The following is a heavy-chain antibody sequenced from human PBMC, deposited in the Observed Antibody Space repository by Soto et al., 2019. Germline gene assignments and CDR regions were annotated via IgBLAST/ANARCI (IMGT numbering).Heavy chain of an antibody. J-gene: IGHJ6*01. CDR1: GFSLSNARLG. D-gene: IGHD3-22*01. CDR3: SRMLAVNYCDYNVDV. Sequence: QVTLKESGPVLVKPTETLPLTCTVSGFSLSNARLGVSWIRQPPGQALEWLAHIFSSDEKSYTRSLKGRVTLPKDTANSQGVLTMTYVDPVDTATYCCSRMLAVNYCDYNVDVGGEGTTGT. CDR2: IFSSDEK. V-gene: IGHV2-26*01.